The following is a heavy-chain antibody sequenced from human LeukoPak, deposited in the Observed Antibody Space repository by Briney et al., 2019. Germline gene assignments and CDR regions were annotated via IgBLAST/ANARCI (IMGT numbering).Heavy chain of an antibody. V-gene: IGHV1-2*02. CDR1: GYTFTDYY. Sequence: ASVKVSCKASGYTFTDYYVHWVRQAPGQGLEWMGWINPNTGGTNYAQKFQGRVTMTRDTSISTAYMELSRLRSDDTAVYYCVCGSSWFDYWGQGTLVTVSS. D-gene: IGHD6-13*01. CDR3: VCGSSWFDY. J-gene: IGHJ4*02. CDR2: INPNTGGT.